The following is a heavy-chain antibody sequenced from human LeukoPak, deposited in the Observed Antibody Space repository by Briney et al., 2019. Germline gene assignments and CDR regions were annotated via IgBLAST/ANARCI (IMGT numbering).Heavy chain of an antibody. D-gene: IGHD5/OR15-5a*01. J-gene: IGHJ5*02. CDR1: GYTFTAYY. CDR2: INPDSGGT. CDR3: ARATKVVSGQAAWFDP. V-gene: IGHV1-2*02. Sequence: ASVKVSCEASGYTFTAYYILWLRQAPGQGPDWMGWINPDSGGTNNAQKFQGRVTMTRDTSINTAYMQLSSLRSDDTALYYCARATKVVSGQAAWFDPWGQGTLVIVSS.